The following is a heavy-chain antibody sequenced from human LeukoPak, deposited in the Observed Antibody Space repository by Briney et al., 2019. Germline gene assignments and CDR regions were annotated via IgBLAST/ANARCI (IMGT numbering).Heavy chain of an antibody. CDR2: ISYDGTNK. CDR1: GFSNYA. CDR3: ARMKAVAGDANYLDY. V-gene: IGHV3-30*04. Sequence: PGGSLRLSCAASGFSNYAMNWVRQAPGKGLEWVARISYDGTNKYYAASVKGRFTISRDDSRNTVYLQMNGLRSEDTAVYYCARMKAVAGDANYLDYWGQGTPVTVSS. J-gene: IGHJ4*02. D-gene: IGHD6-19*01.